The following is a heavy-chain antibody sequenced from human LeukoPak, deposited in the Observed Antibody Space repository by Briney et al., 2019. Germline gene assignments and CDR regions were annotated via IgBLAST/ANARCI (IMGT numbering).Heavy chain of an antibody. V-gene: IGHV3-11*04. Sequence: KPGGSLRLSCAASEFSVGSNYMTWVRQAPGKGLEWVSYISSSGSTIYYTDSVKGRFTISRDNAKNSLYLQMNSLRAEDTAVYYCARDFGSNYYYYMDVWGKGTTVTVSS. CDR1: EFSVGSNY. CDR3: ARDFGSNYYYYMDV. CDR2: ISSSGSTI. D-gene: IGHD2-15*01. J-gene: IGHJ6*03.